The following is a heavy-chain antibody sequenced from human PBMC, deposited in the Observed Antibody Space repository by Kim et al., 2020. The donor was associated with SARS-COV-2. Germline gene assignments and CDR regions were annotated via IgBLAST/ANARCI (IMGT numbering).Heavy chain of an antibody. Sequence: YYAASVKGRFTISRDDSRDTLFLQMNSLRPDDTAVYFWAKDILDYSGMDVWGQGTTVTVSS. D-gene: IGHD2-15*01. J-gene: IGHJ6*02. V-gene: IGHV3-23*01. CDR3: AKDILDYSGMDV.